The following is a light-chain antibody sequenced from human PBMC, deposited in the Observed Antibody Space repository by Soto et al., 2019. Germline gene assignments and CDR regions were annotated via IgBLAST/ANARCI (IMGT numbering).Light chain of an antibody. J-gene: IGKJ2*01. CDR2: GAS. CDR1: QIVNSND. V-gene: IGKV3-20*01. Sequence: EIVLTQSPDTLSLSPRERATLSCRASQIVNSNDLAWYQHKPGQAPRLLIYGASSRPGGIPDKFSGSGSGTDFTFTINRLEPEDFAVYYCQQYDRSPYTFGQGTKLEI. CDR3: QQYDRSPYT.